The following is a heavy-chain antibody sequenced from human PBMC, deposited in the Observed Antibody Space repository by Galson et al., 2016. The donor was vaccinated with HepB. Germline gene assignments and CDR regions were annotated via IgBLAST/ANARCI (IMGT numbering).Heavy chain of an antibody. V-gene: IGHV1-69*02. D-gene: IGHD3-16*01. J-gene: IGHJ5*02. CDR3: ATHQRLGAVGDWFDP. CDR2: IIPIIGIA. Sequence: CKAFGGNFSSYSISWVRQAPGQGLEWMGRIIPIIGIANYAQKFQGRATITADKSTGTAYMELSSLRNEDTAFYYCATHQRLGAVGDWFDPWGQGNLVTVSS. CDR1: GGNFSSYS.